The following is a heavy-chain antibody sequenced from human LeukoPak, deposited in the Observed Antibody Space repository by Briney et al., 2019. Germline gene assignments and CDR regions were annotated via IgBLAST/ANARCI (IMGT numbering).Heavy chain of an antibody. Sequence: PSETLSLTCTVSGGSISSYYWSWIRQPPGKGLEWIGYIYYSGSTNYNPSLKSRVTISVDTSKNQFSLKLSSVTAAGTAVYSCARGAGYSYYWGQGTLVTVSS. CDR2: IYYSGST. V-gene: IGHV4-59*01. CDR1: GGSISSYY. J-gene: IGHJ4*02. CDR3: ARGAGYSYY. D-gene: IGHD6-13*01.